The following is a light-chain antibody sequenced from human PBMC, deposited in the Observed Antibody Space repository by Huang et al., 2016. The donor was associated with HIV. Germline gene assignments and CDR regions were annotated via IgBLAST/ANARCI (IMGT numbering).Light chain of an antibody. Sequence: DIQMTQSPSSLSASVGDRVTITCRASQTISTNLNWYQQKSGKAPKVLIYAASSVQSGVPSIFSGSGAGTDFTLPISSLQPEDFATYYCQQSYSAPLTFGGGTKVEIK. CDR3: QQSYSAPLT. CDR1: QTISTN. V-gene: IGKV1-39*01. CDR2: AAS. J-gene: IGKJ4*01.